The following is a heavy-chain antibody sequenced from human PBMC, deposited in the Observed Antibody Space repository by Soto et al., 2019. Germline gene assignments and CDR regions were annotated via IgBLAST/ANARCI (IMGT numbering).Heavy chain of an antibody. V-gene: IGHV4-59*01. CDR2: IYYSGST. D-gene: IGHD2-15*01. J-gene: IGHJ4*02. CDR1: GGSISSYY. CDR3: ARADRLLYYFDY. Sequence: PSETLSLTCTVSGGSISSYYWSWIRQPPGKGLEWIGYIYYSGSTNYNPSLKSRVTISVDTSKNQFSLKLSSVTAADTAVYYCARADRLLYYFDYWGQGTPVTVS.